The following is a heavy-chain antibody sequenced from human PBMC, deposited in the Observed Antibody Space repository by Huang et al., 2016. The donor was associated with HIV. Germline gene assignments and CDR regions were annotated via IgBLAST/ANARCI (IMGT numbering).Heavy chain of an antibody. CDR1: GDSISRSSYY. CDR2: IYYSGST. Sequence: QLQLQESGPGLVKPSETLSLTCTVSGDSISRSSYYWGWIRQPPGKGLEWIGGIYYSGSTYYNPSLNSRVTISVDTAKNQFSLKLSSVTAADTAVYYCARHAIRYDFWSGYFHYWGQGTLVTVSS. V-gene: IGHV4-39*01. D-gene: IGHD3-3*01. J-gene: IGHJ4*02. CDR3: ARHAIRYDFWSGYFHY.